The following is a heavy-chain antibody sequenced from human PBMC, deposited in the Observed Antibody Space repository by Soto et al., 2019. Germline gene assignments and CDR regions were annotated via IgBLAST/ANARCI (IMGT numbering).Heavy chain of an antibody. CDR2: IRNDGTHM. D-gene: IGHD3-10*01. J-gene: IGHJ3*02. CDR1: GLTFRENY. Sequence: QVQLEESGVGLVKPGGSLRLSCAASGLTFRENYMSWIRQAPGKGLEWVSYIRNDGTHMYYADSVKGRFTISRDDAQTSLYLQMNSLRAEDMAVYYCAKFFGAFDIWGQGIMVSVSS. CDR3: AKFFGAFDI. V-gene: IGHV3-11*01.